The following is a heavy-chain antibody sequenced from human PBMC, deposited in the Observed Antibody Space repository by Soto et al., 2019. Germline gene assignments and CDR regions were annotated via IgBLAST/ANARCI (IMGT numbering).Heavy chain of an antibody. CDR1: GGSISSYY. V-gene: IGHV4-59*08. CDR3: ARHSPDFDWLSQFYY. J-gene: IGHJ4*02. Sequence: SETLSLTCTVSGGSISSYYWSWIRQPPGKGLEWIGYIYYFGSTNYNPSLKSRVTISVDTSKNQFSLKLSSVTAADTAVYYCARHSPDFDWLSQFYYWGQGTLVTVSS. CDR2: IYYFGST. D-gene: IGHD3-9*01.